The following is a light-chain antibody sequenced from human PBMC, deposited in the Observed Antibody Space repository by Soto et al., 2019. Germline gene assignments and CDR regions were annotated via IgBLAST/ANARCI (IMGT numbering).Light chain of an antibody. CDR1: QSISSY. V-gene: IGKV1-39*01. Sequence: DIQMTQSPSSLSASVGDRVTITCRASQSISSYLNWYQQKPGKAPKLLIYAASSLQSGVPSRFSGSGSGTDFTLTISSLQPEDFATYYCQKSYSTPPLTFGYGTNVDIK. CDR2: AAS. CDR3: QKSYSTPPLT. J-gene: IGKJ3*01.